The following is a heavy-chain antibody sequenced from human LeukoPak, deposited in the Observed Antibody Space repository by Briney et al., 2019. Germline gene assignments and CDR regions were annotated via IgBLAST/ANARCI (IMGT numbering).Heavy chain of an antibody. CDR1: GGSIGRYY. D-gene: IGHD6-25*01. J-gene: IGHJ4*02. CDR2: IYYSGST. CDR3: ARDPDAAYYFDK. V-gene: IGHV4-59*01. Sequence: SETLSLTCTISGGSIGRYYWSWIRQSPGWGLEWIGYIYYSGSTNYNPSLKSRVTISVDTSKNQFSLKLNSVNAADTAVYYCARDPDAAYYFDKWGQGTLVTVSS.